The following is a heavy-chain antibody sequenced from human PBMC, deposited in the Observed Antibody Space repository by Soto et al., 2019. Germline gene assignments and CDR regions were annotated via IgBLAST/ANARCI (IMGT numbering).Heavy chain of an antibody. CDR2: INHSGST. CDR1: GGSFSGYY. Sequence: SETLSLTCAVYGGSFSGYYWSWIRQPPGKGLEWIGEINHSGSTNYNPSLKSRVTISVDTSKNQFSPKLSSVTAADTAVYYCARGDIVATTHYYYYYGMDVWGQGTTVTVS. CDR3: ARGDIVATTHYYYYYGMDV. V-gene: IGHV4-34*01. D-gene: IGHD5-12*01. J-gene: IGHJ6*02.